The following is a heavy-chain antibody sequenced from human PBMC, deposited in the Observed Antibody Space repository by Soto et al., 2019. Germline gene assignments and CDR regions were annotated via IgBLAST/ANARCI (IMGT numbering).Heavy chain of an antibody. J-gene: IGHJ4*02. CDR2: ISSSSTI. V-gene: IGHV3-48*01. D-gene: IGHD6-19*01. CDR3: ASRYSSGWYVKDY. CDR1: GFTFSSYS. Sequence: EVQLVESGGGLVQPGGSLRLSCAASGFTFSSYSMNWVRQAPGKGLEWVSYISSSSTIYYADSVKGRFTISRDNAKNSLYLQMNSLRAEDTAVYYCASRYSSGWYVKDYWGQGTLVTVSS.